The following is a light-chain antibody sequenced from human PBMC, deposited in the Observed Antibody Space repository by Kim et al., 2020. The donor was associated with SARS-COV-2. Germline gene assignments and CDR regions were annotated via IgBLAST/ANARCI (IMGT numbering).Light chain of an antibody. CDR1: RSISSSY. CDR2: GAS. CDR3: QQYGSSPPTFT. V-gene: IGKV3-20*01. Sequence: GERAPLSCRASRSISSSYLAWDQQSPGQAPRLLIYGASSRATGIPDRCSGSGSGTDFTLTISRLEPEDFAVYYCQQYGSSPPTFTFGPGTKVDIK. J-gene: IGKJ3*01.